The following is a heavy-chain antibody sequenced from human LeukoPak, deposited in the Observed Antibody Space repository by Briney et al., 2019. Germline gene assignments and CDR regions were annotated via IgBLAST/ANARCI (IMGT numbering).Heavy chain of an antibody. CDR2: ISYDGSNK. J-gene: IGHJ4*02. D-gene: IGHD4-17*01. CDR3: AKDRSMTTVTPFDN. CDR1: GFTFSSYA. Sequence: GGSLRLSCAASGFTFSSYAMHWVRQVPGKGLEWVAVISYDGSNKYYADSVKGRFTISRDNSKNTVYLQMNSLRAEDTAVYYCAKDRSMTTVTPFDNWGQGTLVAVSS. V-gene: IGHV3-30-3*01.